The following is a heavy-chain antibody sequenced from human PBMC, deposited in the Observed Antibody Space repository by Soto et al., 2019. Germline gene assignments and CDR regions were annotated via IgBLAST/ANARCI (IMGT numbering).Heavy chain of an antibody. J-gene: IGHJ6*02. V-gene: IGHV1-3*01. CDR1: GYTFTSYA. CDR3: ARHDLWSGYPHVMEV. D-gene: IGHD3-3*01. CDR2: INAGNGNT. Sequence: ASVKVSCKASGYTFTSYAMHWVRQAPGQRLEWMGWINAGNGNTKYSQKFQGRVTITRDTSASTAYMELSSLRSEDTAVYYCARHDLWSGYPHVMEVWGQGTTVTVS.